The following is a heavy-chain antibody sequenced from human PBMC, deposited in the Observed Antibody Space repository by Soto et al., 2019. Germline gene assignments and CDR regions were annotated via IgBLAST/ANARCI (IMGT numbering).Heavy chain of an antibody. CDR1: GFTFSGYS. D-gene: IGHD3-10*01. CDR2: ISSSSSTI. Sequence: EVQLVESGGGLVQPGGSLRLSCAASGFTFSGYSVNWVRQAPGRGLEWISYISSSSSTIYYADSVKGRFTISRDDAKNSLYLQRNSRIAEDTAVYYCARSWAYYYASGTYSGGIMGYYFNYWGQGTLVTVSS. J-gene: IGHJ4*02. CDR3: ARSWAYYYASGTYSGGIMGYYFNY. V-gene: IGHV3-48*01.